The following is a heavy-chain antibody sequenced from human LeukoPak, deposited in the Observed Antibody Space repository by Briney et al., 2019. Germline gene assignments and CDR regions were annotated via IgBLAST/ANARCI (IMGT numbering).Heavy chain of an antibody. V-gene: IGHV3-7*01. CDR3: ASAAGWEFGY. D-gene: IGHD1-26*01. J-gene: IGHJ4*02. Sequence: GGSLRLSCVASVSSGLTRWMYWVRQAPGKGLEWVAIIKEDGSDKYYVDSVKGRFTISRDNAKNSVYLQMDSLRVEDTAVYYCASAAGWEFGYWGQGTLVTVSS. CDR1: VSSGLTRW. CDR2: IKEDGSDK.